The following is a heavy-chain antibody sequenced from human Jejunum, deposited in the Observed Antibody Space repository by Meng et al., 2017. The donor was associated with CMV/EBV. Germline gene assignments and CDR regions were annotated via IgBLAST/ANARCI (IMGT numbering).Heavy chain of an antibody. V-gene: IGHV3-21*01. CDR3: ATGGATFEGPWVSKIDY. CDR2: ISRSSAYI. Sequence: FTSYVMNCVRQAPGKGLEWVSSISRSSAYIYYADSLKGRFTIYRDSAENFLYLQMNSLRAEDTAVYYCATGGATFEGPWVSKIDYWGRGTLVTVSS. CDR1: FTSYV. J-gene: IGHJ4*02. D-gene: IGHD3-16*01.